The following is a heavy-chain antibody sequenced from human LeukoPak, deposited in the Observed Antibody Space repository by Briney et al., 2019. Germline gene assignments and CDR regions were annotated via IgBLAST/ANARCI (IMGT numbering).Heavy chain of an antibody. J-gene: IGHJ4*02. CDR1: GFTFSSCW. CDR2: IKQDGSEK. Sequence: TGGSLRLSCAASGFTFSSCWMSWVRQAPGKGLEWVANIKQDGSEKYYVDSVKGRFTISRDNAKNSLYLQMNSLRAEDTAVYYCASRRDGYNYWGQGTLVTVSS. V-gene: IGHV3-7*01. D-gene: IGHD5-24*01. CDR3: ASRRDGYNY.